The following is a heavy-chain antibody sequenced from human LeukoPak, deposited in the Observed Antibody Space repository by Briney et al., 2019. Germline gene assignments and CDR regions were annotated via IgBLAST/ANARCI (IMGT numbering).Heavy chain of an antibody. J-gene: IGHJ3*02. CDR1: GGSLSSSNW. Sequence: SGTLSLTCAVSGGSLSSSNWWSWVRQPPGKGLEWIGEIYHSGSTNYNPSLKSRVTISVDKSKNQFSLKLSSVTAADTAVYYCARDHSSGWFDAFDIWGQGTMVTVSS. CDR2: IYHSGST. V-gene: IGHV4-4*02. D-gene: IGHD6-19*01. CDR3: ARDHSSGWFDAFDI.